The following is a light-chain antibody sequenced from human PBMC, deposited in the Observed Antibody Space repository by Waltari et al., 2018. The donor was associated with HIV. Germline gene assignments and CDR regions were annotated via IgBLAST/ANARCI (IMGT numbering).Light chain of an antibody. CDR1: RRDVGASVY. J-gene: IGLJ1*01. V-gene: IGLV2-23*02. CDR3: CSFAGSNFV. CDR2: DVT. Sequence: QSALTQPASVSGSPGQSITISCTGGRRDVGASVYISWYQQHPGTAPKLIISDVTERPSGISNRFSGSKSGTTASLTISGLQAEDEAEYFCCSFAGSNFVFGSGTKVTVL.